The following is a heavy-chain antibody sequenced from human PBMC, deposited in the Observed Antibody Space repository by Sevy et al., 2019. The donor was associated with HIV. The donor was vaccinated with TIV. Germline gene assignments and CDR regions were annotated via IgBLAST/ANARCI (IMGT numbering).Heavy chain of an antibody. Sequence: GGSLRLSCAASGFTFDDYAIYWVRQAPGKGLEWVSGISWNSGSIGYADSVKGRFTISRDNAKNSLYLQMNSLRPEDTALYYCAKGYRYRLPIQYGMDVWGHGTTVTVSS. CDR3: AKGYRYRLPIQYGMDV. CDR1: GFTFDDYA. D-gene: IGHD5-18*01. V-gene: IGHV3-9*01. CDR2: ISWNSGSI. J-gene: IGHJ6*02.